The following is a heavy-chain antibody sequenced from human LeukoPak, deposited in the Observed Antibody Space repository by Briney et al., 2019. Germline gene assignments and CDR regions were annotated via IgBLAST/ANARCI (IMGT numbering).Heavy chain of an antibody. D-gene: IGHD3-22*01. V-gene: IGHV1-46*01. CDR1: GYTFTSYY. Sequence: ASVKVSCKASGYTFTSYYMHWVRQAPGQGLEWMGIINPSGGSTSYAQKFQGRVTMTRDTSTSTVYMELSSLRSDDTAVYYCARDVYDSSGLYYFDYWGQGTLVTVSS. CDR2: INPSGGST. CDR3: ARDVYDSSGLYYFDY. J-gene: IGHJ4*02.